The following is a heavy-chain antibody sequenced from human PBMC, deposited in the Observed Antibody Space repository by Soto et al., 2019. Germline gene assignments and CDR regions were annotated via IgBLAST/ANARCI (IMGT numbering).Heavy chain of an antibody. V-gene: IGHV1-69*01. CDR2: IIPFFGTS. CDR3: ARVGHITNCGMAV. Sequence: QVQLVQSGAEVKKPGSSVKVSCGAPGGTFSSYPINWVRQAPGQGLEWMGGIIPFFGTSNYAQKFQGRVTITADESTSTAYMELRSLRSEDTAVYYCARVGHITNCGMAVWGQGTTVTVSS. D-gene: IGHD1-26*01. J-gene: IGHJ6*02. CDR1: GGTFSSYP.